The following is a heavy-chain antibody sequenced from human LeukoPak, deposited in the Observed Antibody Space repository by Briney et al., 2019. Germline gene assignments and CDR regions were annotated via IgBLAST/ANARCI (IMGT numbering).Heavy chain of an antibody. CDR2: INHSGST. CDR3: ARLLPPAQRRNWFDP. J-gene: IGHJ5*02. V-gene: IGHV4-39*07. Sequence: PSETLSLTCTVSGGSISSSSYYWGWIRQPPGKGLEWIGEINHSGSTNYNPSLKSRVTISVDTSKNQFSLKLSSVTAADTAVYYCARLLPPAQRRNWFDPWGQGTLVTVSS. CDR1: GGSISSSSYY. D-gene: IGHD5-24*01.